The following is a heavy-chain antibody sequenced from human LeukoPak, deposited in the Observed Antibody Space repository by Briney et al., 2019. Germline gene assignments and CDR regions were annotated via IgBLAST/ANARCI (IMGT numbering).Heavy chain of an antibody. V-gene: IGHV3-30*02. CDR1: GFTFSSLG. CDR3: VTDLHGINWYVH. CDR2: VEHDGTTK. Sequence: PGGSLRLSCPASGFTFSSLGMHWVRQAPGKGLEWVAFVEHDGTTKYYADSVKGRFSISRDNSKNTLLLQMNSLRPDDTSMYYCVTDLHGINWYVHWGQGTLVTVSS. J-gene: IGHJ5*02. D-gene: IGHD3-3*02.